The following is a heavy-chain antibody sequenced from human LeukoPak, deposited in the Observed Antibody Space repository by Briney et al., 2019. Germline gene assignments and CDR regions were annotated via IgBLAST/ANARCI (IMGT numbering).Heavy chain of an antibody. CDR2: INPSGGST. CDR3: ARAQIPGGMLVDI. Sequence: ASVKVSCKASGYTFTSYYMHWVRQAPGQGLEWMGIINPSGGSTSYAQKFQGRVTMTRDMSTSTVYMELRSLRSDDTAVYYCARAQIPGGMLVDIWGQGTMVTVSS. V-gene: IGHV1-46*01. CDR1: GYTFTSYY. J-gene: IGHJ3*02. D-gene: IGHD3-16*01.